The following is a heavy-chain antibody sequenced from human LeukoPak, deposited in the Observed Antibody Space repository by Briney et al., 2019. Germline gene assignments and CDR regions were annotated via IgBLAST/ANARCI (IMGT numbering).Heavy chain of an antibody. CDR3: TTFSRGGPDYYYGMDV. J-gene: IGHJ6*02. V-gene: IGHV3-15*01. Sequence: GGSLRLSCAASGFTFSNAWMSWVRQAPGKGLEWVGRIKSKTDSGTTDYAAPVKGRFTISRDDSKNTLYLQMNSLKTEDTAVYYCTTFSRGGPDYYYGMDVWGQGTTVTVSS. D-gene: IGHD3-10*01. CDR2: IKSKTDSGTT. CDR1: GFTFSNAW.